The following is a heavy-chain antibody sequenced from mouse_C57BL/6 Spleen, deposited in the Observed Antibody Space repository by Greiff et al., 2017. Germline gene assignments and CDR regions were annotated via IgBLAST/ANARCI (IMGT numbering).Heavy chain of an antibody. CDR3: ARIIYYGSSSAY. Sequence: QVQLQQPGAELVRPGSSVKLSCKASGYTFTSYWMDWVKQRPGQGLEWIGNIYPSDSGTHYNQKFKDKATLTVDKSSSTAYMQLSSLTSEDSAVYYCARIIYYGSSSAYWGQGTLVTVSA. J-gene: IGHJ3*01. CDR1: GYTFTSYW. V-gene: IGHV1-61*01. CDR2: IYPSDSGT. D-gene: IGHD1-1*01.